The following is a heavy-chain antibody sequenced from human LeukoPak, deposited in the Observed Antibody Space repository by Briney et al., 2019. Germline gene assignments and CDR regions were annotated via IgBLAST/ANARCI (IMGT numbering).Heavy chain of an antibody. CDR3: ARDLGCSSSSCYSGDYYGMDV. Sequence: GGSLRLSCAASGFTFSSYAMSWVRQAPGKGLEWVSAISGSGGSTYYADSVKGRFTISRDNAKNALYLQMNSLRAEDTAVYFCARDLGCSSSSCYSGDYYGMDVWGQGTTVTVSS. J-gene: IGHJ6*02. V-gene: IGHV3-23*01. D-gene: IGHD2-2*02. CDR1: GFTFSSYA. CDR2: ISGSGGST.